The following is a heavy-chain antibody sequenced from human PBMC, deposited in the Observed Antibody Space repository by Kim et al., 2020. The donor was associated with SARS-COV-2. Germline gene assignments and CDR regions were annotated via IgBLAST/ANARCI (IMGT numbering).Heavy chain of an antibody. CDR2: ISGRTGTT. V-gene: IGHV3-23*01. Sequence: GGSLRLSCAAYGFTFSTSGMSWVRQAPDKGLEWVCVISGRTGTTYTSDSAKGSFTFSRASSKTTPTLHLQSQRPKTAAAYYCAKSNSGNYAYVDTWG. CDR1: GFTFSTSG. J-gene: IGHJ3*02. D-gene: IGHD3-22*01. CDR3: AKSNSGNYAYVDT.